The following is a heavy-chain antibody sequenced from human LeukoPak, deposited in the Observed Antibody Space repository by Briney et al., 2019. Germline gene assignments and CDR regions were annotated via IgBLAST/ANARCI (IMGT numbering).Heavy chain of an antibody. J-gene: IGHJ4*02. Sequence: GGSLRLSCAASGFTFSSYAMNWVRQTPGKGLEWVSYISSSGSAIYYADSVKGRFTISRDNAKKSLYLQMNSLRAEDTAVYYCARLGYRYGGYFDYWGQGTLVTVSS. CDR2: ISSSGSAI. V-gene: IGHV3-48*03. D-gene: IGHD5-18*01. CDR3: ARLGYRYGGYFDY. CDR1: GFTFSSYA.